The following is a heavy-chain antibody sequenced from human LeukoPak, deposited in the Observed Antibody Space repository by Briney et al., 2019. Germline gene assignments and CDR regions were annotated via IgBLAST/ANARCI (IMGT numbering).Heavy chain of an antibody. Sequence: PSETLSLTCTVSVYSITRGYFWAWIRQPPGKGLEWIGSVYSSGSTYYNPSLRSQITISVDTSKNQFSLKLTSVAAADTAMYYCTKDMEYPGAGFDYWGQGIPVTVSS. J-gene: IGHJ4*02. CDR3: TKDMEYPGAGFDY. V-gene: IGHV4-38-2*02. D-gene: IGHD3-3*01. CDR2: VYSSGST. CDR1: VYSITRGYF.